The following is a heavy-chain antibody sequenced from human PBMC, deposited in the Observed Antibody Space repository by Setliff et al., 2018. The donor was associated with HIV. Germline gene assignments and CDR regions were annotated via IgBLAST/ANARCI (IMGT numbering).Heavy chain of an antibody. Sequence: RGGSLRLSCAASGFIFSSYAMTWVRQAPGKGLEWVSTIRGSGSGDTTHYADFVKGRFTISRDNSKNTVYLQMNSLRAEDMAIYYCAREDSSWYGSLDYWGQGTPVTVSS. CDR3: AREDSSWYGSLDY. J-gene: IGHJ4*02. V-gene: IGHV3-23*01. CDR1: GFIFSSYA. D-gene: IGHD6-13*01. CDR2: IRGSGSGDTT.